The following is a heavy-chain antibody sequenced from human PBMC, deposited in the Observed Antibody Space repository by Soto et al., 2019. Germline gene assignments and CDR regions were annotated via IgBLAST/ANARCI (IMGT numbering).Heavy chain of an antibody. V-gene: IGHV4-59*12. Sequence: PSETLSLTCTISGGSISGFYWGWIRQPPGKGLEWIGNIYYSGSANYDPSLKSRVTISMDKSKNQFSLKLNSVTAADTAVYYCASNQDFYDSSGYHYWGQGTLVTVSS. CDR3: ASNQDFYDSSGYHY. CDR2: IYYSGSA. J-gene: IGHJ4*02. CDR1: GGSISGFY. D-gene: IGHD3-22*01.